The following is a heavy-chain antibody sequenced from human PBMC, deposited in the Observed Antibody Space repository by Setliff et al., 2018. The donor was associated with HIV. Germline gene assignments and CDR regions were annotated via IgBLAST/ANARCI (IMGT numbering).Heavy chain of an antibody. Sequence: SETLSLTCTVSGGSISSSSYYWGWIRHSPGKGLEWIGSVYYSGNTYNNPSLKSRVTISVDTSKNQFSLKLSSVTAADTAVYYCARGGSGNSYNGAFDYWGQGTLVTVSS. CDR3: ARGGSGNSYNGAFDY. V-gene: IGHV4-39*01. CDR2: VYYSGNT. J-gene: IGHJ4*02. CDR1: GGSISSSSYY. D-gene: IGHD3-10*01.